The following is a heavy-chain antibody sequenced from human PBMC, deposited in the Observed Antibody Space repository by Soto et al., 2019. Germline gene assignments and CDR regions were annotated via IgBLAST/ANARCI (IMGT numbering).Heavy chain of an antibody. J-gene: IGHJ6*02. Sequence: PVGSLRLSCSASGFTFSSYAMHWVRQAPGKGLEYVSAISSNGGSTYYADSVKGRFTISRDNSKNTLYLQMSSLRAEDTAVYYCVKGRGAARRYYYGMDVWGQGTTVTVSS. CDR1: GFTFSSYA. D-gene: IGHD6-6*01. V-gene: IGHV3-64D*06. CDR3: VKGRGAARRYYYGMDV. CDR2: ISSNGGST.